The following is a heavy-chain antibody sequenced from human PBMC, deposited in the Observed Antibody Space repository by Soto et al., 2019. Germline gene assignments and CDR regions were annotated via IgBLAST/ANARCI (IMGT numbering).Heavy chain of an antibody. V-gene: IGHV3-23*01. CDR2: ISGGGDET. CDR3: VKDGEAYNGVWDYFDH. Sequence: EVQLLESGGGLVKSGGSLRLSCAASGFTFRNYAMTWVRQAQGKGLEWVSGISGGGDETYNVDSVKGRFIIARDNSKNTRYLQMNSLRAEDTAIYYCVKDGEAYNGVWDYFDHWGQGTLITVSS. J-gene: IGHJ4*02. D-gene: IGHD3-16*01. CDR1: GFTFRNYA.